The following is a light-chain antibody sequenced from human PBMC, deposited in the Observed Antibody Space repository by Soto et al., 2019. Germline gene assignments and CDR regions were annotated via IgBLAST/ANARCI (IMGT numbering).Light chain of an antibody. Sequence: EIVLTQSPGTLSLSPGERATLSCRASQGLNTNYLAWYQQKPGQAPRLLIYGASSRATDIPDRLSGSGSGTDFTLTISRLEPEDFAVYYCHQYDDSPRTFGQGTKVDI. CDR2: GAS. CDR3: HQYDDSPRT. CDR1: QGLNTNY. J-gene: IGKJ1*01. V-gene: IGKV3-20*01.